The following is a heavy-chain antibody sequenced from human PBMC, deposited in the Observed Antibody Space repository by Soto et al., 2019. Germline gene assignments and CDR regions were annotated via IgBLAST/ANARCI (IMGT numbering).Heavy chain of an antibody. J-gene: IGHJ3*02. Sequence: ASVKVSCKASGYTFTGYYMHWVRQAPGQGLEWMGWINPNSGGTNYAQKFQGWVTMTRDTSISTAYMELSRLRSDDTAVYYCAISYYDILTGYYRDDAFDIWGQ. CDR2: INPNSGGT. D-gene: IGHD3-9*01. CDR3: AISYYDILTGYYRDDAFDI. CDR1: GYTFTGYY. V-gene: IGHV1-2*04.